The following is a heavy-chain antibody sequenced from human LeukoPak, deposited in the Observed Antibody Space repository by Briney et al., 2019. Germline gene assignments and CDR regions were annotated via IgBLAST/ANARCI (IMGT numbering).Heavy chain of an antibody. CDR2: MNPNSGNT. V-gene: IGHV1-8*01. CDR3: ARAMVRGVITPGY. J-gene: IGHJ4*02. D-gene: IGHD3-10*01. Sequence: ASVKVSCKASGYTFTSYDINWVRPSTGQGLEWMGWMNPNSGNTGYAQKFQGRVTMTRNTSISTAYMELSSLRSEDTAVYYCARAMVRGVITPGYWGQGTLVTVSS. CDR1: GYTFTSYD.